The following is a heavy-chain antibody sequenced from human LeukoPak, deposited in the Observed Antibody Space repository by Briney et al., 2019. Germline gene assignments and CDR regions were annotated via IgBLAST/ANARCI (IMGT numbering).Heavy chain of an antibody. CDR1: GGSISSGGYY. Sequence: SETLSLTCTVSGGSISSGGYYWSWIRQHPGKGLEWIGYICYSGSTYYNPSLKSRVTISVDTSKNQFSLKLSSVTAADTAVYYCASAPPEEDAFDIWGQGTMVTVSS. CDR2: ICYSGST. V-gene: IGHV4-31*03. J-gene: IGHJ3*02. CDR3: ASAPPEEDAFDI.